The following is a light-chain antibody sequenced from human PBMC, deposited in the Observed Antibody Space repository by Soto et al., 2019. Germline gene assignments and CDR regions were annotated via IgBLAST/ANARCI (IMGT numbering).Light chain of an antibody. Sequence: QSALTQPPSASGSPGQSVTISCTGSSRDVGGYNFVSWYQQHPGKAPKLVIYEVIKRPSGVPDRFSGSKSGNTASLTVSGLQAEDEADYYCISYADSNIYVFGSGTKLTVL. J-gene: IGLJ1*01. CDR1: SRDVGGYNF. CDR3: ISYADSNIYV. CDR2: EVI. V-gene: IGLV2-8*01.